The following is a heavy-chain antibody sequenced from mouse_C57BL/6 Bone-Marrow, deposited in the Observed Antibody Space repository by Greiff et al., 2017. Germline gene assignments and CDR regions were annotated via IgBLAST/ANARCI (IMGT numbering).Heavy chain of an antibody. CDR3: ARWGAWFAY. J-gene: IGHJ3*01. CDR1: GYTFTSYW. CDR2: IHPTSGST. Sequence: QVQLKQSGAELVKPGASVKLSCKASGYTFTSYWMHWVKQRPGQGLEWIGMIHPTSGSTNYNEKFKSKATLTVDKSSSTAYMQLSSLTSEDSAVYYCARWGAWFAYWGQGTLVTVSA. V-gene: IGHV1-64*01.